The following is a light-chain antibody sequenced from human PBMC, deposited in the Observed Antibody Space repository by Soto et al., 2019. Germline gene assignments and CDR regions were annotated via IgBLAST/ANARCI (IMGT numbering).Light chain of an antibody. Sequence: EIVLPQSPGTLSLSPGERATLSCRASQSVSSSYLAWYQQEPGQAPRLLIYGASSRATGIPDRFSGSGSGTDFTLTISRLEPEDFAVYYCQQYGSSPRFTFGPGTKVDIK. CDR1: QSVSSSY. CDR2: GAS. J-gene: IGKJ3*01. V-gene: IGKV3-20*01. CDR3: QQYGSSPRFT.